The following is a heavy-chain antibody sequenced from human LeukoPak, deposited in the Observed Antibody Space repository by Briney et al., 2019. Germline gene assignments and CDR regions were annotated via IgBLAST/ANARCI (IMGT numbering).Heavy chain of an antibody. Sequence: PSETLSLTCAVYGGSFSGYYWSWIRQPPGKGLEWIGEINHSGSTNYNPSLKSRVTISVDTSKNQFSLKLSSVTAADTAVYYCARGIAAAGGAEYFQHWGQGTLVTVPS. CDR2: INHSGST. CDR1: GGSFSGYY. J-gene: IGHJ1*01. D-gene: IGHD6-13*01. V-gene: IGHV4-34*01. CDR3: ARGIAAAGGAEYFQH.